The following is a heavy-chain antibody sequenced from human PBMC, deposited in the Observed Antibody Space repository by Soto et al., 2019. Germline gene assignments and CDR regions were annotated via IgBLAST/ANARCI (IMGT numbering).Heavy chain of an antibody. CDR1: GGSFSSNSHF. Sequence: QLQESGPGVAQPSETLSLTCTVSGGSFSSNSHFWAWIRQPPGKGLEWIGSTYFGVNSHYNPSLESRVALSVDTSKNQFSLKVNSVTVADTAIYYCARSETGCNPHLYFDLWGRGTLVTVSS. J-gene: IGHJ2*01. V-gene: IGHV4-39*01. CDR3: ARSETGCNPHLYFDL. D-gene: IGHD3-16*01. CDR2: TYFGVNS.